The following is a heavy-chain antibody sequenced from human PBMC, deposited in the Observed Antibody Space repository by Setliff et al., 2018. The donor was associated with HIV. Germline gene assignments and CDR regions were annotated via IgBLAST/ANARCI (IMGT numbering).Heavy chain of an antibody. V-gene: IGHV3-21*04. D-gene: IGHD4-4*01. J-gene: IGHJ4*02. Sequence: PGGSLRLSCAASGFTFSSYSMHWVRQAPGKGLEWVSSISSSSYIYYADSVKGRFTISRDNAKNTLYLQMNSLRAEDTAMYYCAKTQTVITVYGPFDSWGKG. CDR3: AKTQTVITVYGPFDS. CDR2: ISSSSYI. CDR1: GFTFSSYS.